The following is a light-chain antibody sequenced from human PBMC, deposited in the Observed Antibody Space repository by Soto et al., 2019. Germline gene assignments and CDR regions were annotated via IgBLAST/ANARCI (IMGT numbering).Light chain of an antibody. CDR2: DAS. Sequence: EIVLTQSPATLSLSPGERATLSCGASHSFSSSYLAWYQQKPGLAPRLLIYDASSRAPGIPDRFSASGSATEFTLTISSLQSEDFAVYYCQQYNDWPRTFGQGTKVDI. CDR1: HSFSSSY. J-gene: IGKJ1*01. CDR3: QQYNDWPRT. V-gene: IGKV3D-20*01.